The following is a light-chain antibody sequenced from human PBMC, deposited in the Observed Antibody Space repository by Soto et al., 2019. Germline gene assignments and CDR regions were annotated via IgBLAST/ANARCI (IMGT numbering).Light chain of an antibody. CDR2: NNN. CDR3: ATWDAGLSGYV. V-gene: IGLV1-47*02. CDR1: SSNIGSNY. J-gene: IGLJ1*01. Sequence: QSVLTQPPSASGTPGQGVIISCSGSSSNIGSNYVYWHQHLPGTAPKLLIFNNNQRPSGVPDRFSVSKSGTSASLAIRGLRSEDEGDYYCATWDAGLSGYVFGSGTKVTVL.